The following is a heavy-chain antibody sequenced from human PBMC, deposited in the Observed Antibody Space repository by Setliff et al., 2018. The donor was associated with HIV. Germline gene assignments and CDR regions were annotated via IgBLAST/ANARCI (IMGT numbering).Heavy chain of an antibody. J-gene: IGHJ3*02. Sequence: GGSLRLSCAASGFAFSYNTMHWVRQAPGKGLEYVSGITGNGGSIFYADAVRGRFTISGDNSGDMLFLQMASLRPEDMAVYYCVRDTPGSDNAFDIWGQGTMVTVSS. CDR3: VRDTPGSDNAFDI. CDR2: ITGNGGSI. D-gene: IGHD2-21*01. CDR1: GFAFSYNT. V-gene: IGHV3-64*02.